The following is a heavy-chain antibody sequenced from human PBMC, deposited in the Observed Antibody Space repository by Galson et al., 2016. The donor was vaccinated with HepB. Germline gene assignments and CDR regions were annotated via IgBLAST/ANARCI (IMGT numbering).Heavy chain of an antibody. CDR3: ARSNGGYAFDI. D-gene: IGHD4-23*01. CDR2: IYYSGTT. CDR1: GGSISPFS. Sequence: ETLSLTCTVSGGSISPFSWSWIRQPPGKGLEWIAYIYYSGTTNYNPSLNSRVTISLDTSKSQFSLKVTSVTAADTAVYYCARSNGGYAFDIWGQGTMVTVSS. J-gene: IGHJ3*02. V-gene: IGHV4-59*01.